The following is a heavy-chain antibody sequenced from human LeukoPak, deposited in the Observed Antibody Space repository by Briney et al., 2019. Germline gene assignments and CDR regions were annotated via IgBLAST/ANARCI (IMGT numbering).Heavy chain of an antibody. CDR2: INSGGSGT. D-gene: IGHD1-20*01. CDR3: ARDNWNTY. Sequence: GGSLSLSCAASGFTFSTYAMSWVRQAPGKGLVWVSRINSGGSGTIYADSVRGRFTISRDNSKNTLYLQMDSPRAEDTAVYYCARDNWNTYWGQGTLVTVSS. CDR1: GFTFSTYA. J-gene: IGHJ4*02. V-gene: IGHV3-74*01.